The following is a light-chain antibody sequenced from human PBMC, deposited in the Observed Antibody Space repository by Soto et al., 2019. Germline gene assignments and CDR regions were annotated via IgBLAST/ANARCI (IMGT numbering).Light chain of an antibody. V-gene: IGLV2-14*01. CDR1: SSDVGGYNY. Sequence: QSALTQPASVSGSPGQSITISCTGTSSDVGGYNYVSWYQQHPGMAPKLMIYAVSNRPSGVSNRFSGSKSGNTASLTISGPQAEDEAHYYCSSYASSSSPTVVFGGGTKHTVL. J-gene: IGLJ2*01. CDR3: SSYASSSSPTVV. CDR2: AVS.